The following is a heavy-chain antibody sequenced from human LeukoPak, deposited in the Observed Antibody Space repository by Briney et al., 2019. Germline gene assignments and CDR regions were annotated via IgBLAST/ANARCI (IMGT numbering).Heavy chain of an antibody. V-gene: IGHV3-23*01. CDR2: ISGSGGST. J-gene: IGHJ6*03. Sequence: GGSLRLSCAASGFTFSSYAMSWVRQAPGKGLEWVSAISGSGGSTYYADSVKGRFTISRDNSKNTLYLQMNSLRAEDTAVYYCAKGDGGSSSGYYDCYMDVWGKGTTVTVSS. D-gene: IGHD1-26*01. CDR1: GFTFSSYA. CDR3: AKGDGGSSSGYYDCYMDV.